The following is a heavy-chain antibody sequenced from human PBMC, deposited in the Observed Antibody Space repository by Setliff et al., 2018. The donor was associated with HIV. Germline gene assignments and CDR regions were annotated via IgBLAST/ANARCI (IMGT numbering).Heavy chain of an antibody. V-gene: IGHV1-3*01. CDR3: ARVSNRQYMDV. Sequence: EASVKVSCKASGYTFTSYAMHWVRQAPGQRLEWMGWINAGNGNTKYSQKFQGRVTITRDTSASTAYMELSSLRSEDTAVYYCARVSNRQYMDVWGKGTTVTVSS. D-gene: IGHD4-4*01. CDR2: INAGNGNT. J-gene: IGHJ6*03. CDR1: GYTFTSYA.